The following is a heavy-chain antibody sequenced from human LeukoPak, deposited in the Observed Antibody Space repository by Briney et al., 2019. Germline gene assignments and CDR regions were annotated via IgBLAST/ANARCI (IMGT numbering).Heavy chain of an antibody. CDR1: GGSISSGDYY. D-gene: IGHD6-19*01. CDR3: ARGIAVAGTLDY. CDR2: IYCNGST. Sequence: SETLSLTRTLSGGSISSGDYYWSWIRQPPGKGREWFGYIYCNGSTYYNPSLKSRVTISVDTSKNQFSLKLSSVTAADTAVYYCARGIAVAGTLDYWGQGTLVTVSS. J-gene: IGHJ4*02. V-gene: IGHV4-30-4*08.